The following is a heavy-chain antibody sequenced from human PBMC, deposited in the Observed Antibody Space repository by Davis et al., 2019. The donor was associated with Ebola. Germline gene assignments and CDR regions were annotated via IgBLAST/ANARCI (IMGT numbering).Heavy chain of an antibody. CDR2: IKQDGSEK. D-gene: IGHD2-2*01. CDR1: GFTFSSYW. V-gene: IGHV3-7*01. J-gene: IGHJ4*02. CDR3: ARGQLNLDY. Sequence: GESLKISCAASGFTFSSYWMSWVRQAPGKGLEWVANIKQDGSEKYYVDSVKGRFTISRDNAKNSLYLQMNSLRAEDTAVYYCARGQLNLDYWGQGTLVTVSS.